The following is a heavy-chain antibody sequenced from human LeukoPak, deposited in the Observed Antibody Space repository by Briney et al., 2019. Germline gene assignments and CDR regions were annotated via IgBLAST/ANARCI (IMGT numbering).Heavy chain of an antibody. CDR1: GDTFRHD. Sequence: GASVKVSCKGSGDTFRHDTEWVRQAPGQGLEWMGWMNADNGHSGYAQKFQGRVTMTMDPSISTAYLELRSLTSEDTAVYYCARGRSSWFFDYWGQGTLLIVSS. J-gene: IGHJ4*01. CDR2: MNADNGHS. V-gene: IGHV1-8*01. CDR3: ARGRSSWFFDY. D-gene: IGHD6-13*01.